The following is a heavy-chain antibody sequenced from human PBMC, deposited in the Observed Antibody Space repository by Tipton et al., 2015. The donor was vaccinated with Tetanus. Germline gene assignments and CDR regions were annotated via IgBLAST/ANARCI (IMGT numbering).Heavy chain of an antibody. CDR1: GGSTSTFY. V-gene: IGHV4-59*01. Sequence: GLVKPSETLSLTCSISGGSTSTFYWSWIRQPPGKGLEWIGHIYYSGSANYNPSLKSRLTMSIDTSNDQLSLRLTSMTAADTAIYYCARFSYDSGGFYSYFDYWGRGTLVTVSS. D-gene: IGHD3-22*01. J-gene: IGHJ4*02. CDR3: ARFSYDSGGFYSYFDY. CDR2: IYYSGSA.